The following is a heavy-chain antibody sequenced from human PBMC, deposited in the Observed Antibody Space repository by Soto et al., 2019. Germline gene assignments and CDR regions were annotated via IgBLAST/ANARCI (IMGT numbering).Heavy chain of an antibody. Sequence: SETLSLTCTVSGGSIRSSSYWGWIRQPPGEGLEWIGSIYSTGNTYYNPSLNSQVTISVDTSKNQFSLNVISVTAADTAVYYCRRSSRYSTDVWGQGTTVTVSS. CDR2: IYSTGNT. J-gene: IGHJ6*02. CDR3: RRSSRYSTDV. V-gene: IGHV4-39*01. CDR1: GGSIRSSSY. D-gene: IGHD6-13*01.